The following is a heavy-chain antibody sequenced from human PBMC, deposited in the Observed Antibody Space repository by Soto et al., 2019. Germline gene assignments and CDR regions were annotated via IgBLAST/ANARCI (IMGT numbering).Heavy chain of an antibody. CDR3: ARGMKGRWIFGVVIPYYYYYYMDV. Sequence: GASVKVSCKASGYTFTSYDINWVRQATGQGLEWMGWMNPNSGNTGYAQKFQGRVTMTRNTSISTAYMELSSLRSEDTAVYYCARGMKGRWIFGVVIPYYYYYYMDVWGKGTTVTVSS. V-gene: IGHV1-8*01. CDR1: GYTFTSYD. J-gene: IGHJ6*03. CDR2: MNPNSGNT. D-gene: IGHD3-3*01.